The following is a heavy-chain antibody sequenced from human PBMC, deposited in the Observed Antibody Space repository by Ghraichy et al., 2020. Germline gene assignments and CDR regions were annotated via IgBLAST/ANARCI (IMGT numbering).Heavy chain of an antibody. CDR2: ITSSSRTK. D-gene: IGHD4-23*01. V-gene: IGHV3-48*02. Sequence: GGSLRLSCVGSGFTLSSYSMNWVRQSPGKGLEWVSYITSSSRTKSYADSVKGRFTISRDNAQNALYLQMNSLRDEDTAVYYCARGSTVVRFFYYDGMDVWGQGTTVTVS. CDR1: GFTLSSYS. J-gene: IGHJ6*02. CDR3: ARGSTVVRFFYYDGMDV.